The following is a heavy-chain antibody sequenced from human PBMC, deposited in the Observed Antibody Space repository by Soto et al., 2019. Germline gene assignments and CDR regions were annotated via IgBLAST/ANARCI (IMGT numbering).Heavy chain of an antibody. J-gene: IGHJ6*02. Sequence: QVHLQESGPGLVKPSETLSLTCIVSGGSINGHYWTWIRQPAGKGLEWIGRIYSTGTTDYNPSLESRTTMSIDTSKNQFSLKLTSVTAADSAVYFCAREKDFYFNALDVWGLVTTVAVSS. CDR1: GGSINGHY. CDR2: IYSTGTT. CDR3: AREKDFYFNALDV. V-gene: IGHV4-4*07. D-gene: IGHD1-26*01.